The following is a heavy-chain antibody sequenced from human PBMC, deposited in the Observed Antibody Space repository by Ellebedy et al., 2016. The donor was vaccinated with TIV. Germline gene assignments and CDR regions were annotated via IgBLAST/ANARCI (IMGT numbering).Heavy chain of an antibody. J-gene: IGHJ4*02. V-gene: IGHV3-49*03. D-gene: IGHD3-3*01. CDR1: GFTFGDFG. Sequence: GGSLRLSXTASGFTFGDFGMSWFRQAPGKGLEWVGFIRSKAYTGTTDYAASVKGRSTISRDDSKSIAYLQMNSLKTEDTAVYYCSRAKRITIFGDVHYYFDYWGQGTLVTVSS. CDR3: SRAKRITIFGDVHYYFDY. CDR2: IRSKAYTGTT.